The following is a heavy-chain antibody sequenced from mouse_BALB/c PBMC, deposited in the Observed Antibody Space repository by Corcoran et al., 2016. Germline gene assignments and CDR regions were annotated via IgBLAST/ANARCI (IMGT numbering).Heavy chain of an antibody. J-gene: IGHJ1*01. CDR2: IDPFNGGT. CDR3: ARDGNYGYFDV. CDR1: GYSFTSYY. Sequence: EIQLQQSGPELMKPGASVKISCKASGYSFTSYYMHWVKQSHGKSLEWIGYIDPFNGGTSYNQKFKGKATLTVDKSSSTAYMHLSSLTSEDSAVYYCARDGNYGYFDVWGAGTTVTVSS. D-gene: IGHD2-1*01. V-gene: IGHV1S135*01.